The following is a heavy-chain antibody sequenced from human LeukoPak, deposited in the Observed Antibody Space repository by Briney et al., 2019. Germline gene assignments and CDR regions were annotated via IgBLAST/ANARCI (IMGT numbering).Heavy chain of an antibody. D-gene: IGHD5-12*01. CDR1: GYTFTSYY. Sequence: ASVKVSCKASGYTFTSYYMHWVRPAPAQGLEWMGWINPNSGGTNYAQKFQGRVTMTRDTSISTAYMELSRLRSDDTAVYYCARGAYDGYDLLYWGQGTLVTVSS. CDR3: ARGAYDGYDLLY. J-gene: IGHJ4*02. CDR2: INPNSGGT. V-gene: IGHV1-2*02.